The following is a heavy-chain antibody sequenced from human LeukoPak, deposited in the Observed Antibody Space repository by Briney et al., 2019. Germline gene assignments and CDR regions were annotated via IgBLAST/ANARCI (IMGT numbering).Heavy chain of an antibody. CDR1: GFTFSSYA. J-gene: IGHJ3*02. CDR2: ISGSGGST. Sequence: GGSLRLSCAASGFTFSSYAMSWVRQAPGKGLEWVSAISGSGGSTYYADSVKGRFTISRDNSKSTLYLQMNSLRAEDTAVYYCAKDEERYSSSWYDAFDIWGQGTMVTVSS. D-gene: IGHD6-13*01. V-gene: IGHV3-23*01. CDR3: AKDEERYSSSWYDAFDI.